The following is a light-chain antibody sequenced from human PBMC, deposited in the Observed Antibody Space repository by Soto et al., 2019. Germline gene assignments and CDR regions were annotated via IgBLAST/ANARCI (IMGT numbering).Light chain of an antibody. V-gene: IGKV3-15*01. J-gene: IGKJ2*01. CDR3: HQYDNWPPT. CDR2: GAS. CDR1: QSVSSS. Sequence: IVLTQSPATLSVSPGETVTLSCRASQSVSSSLAWYQRRPGQAPRLLIYGASTRATGIPARFSGSGSGTEFTLTITSLQSEDFVIYDCHQYDNWPPTFGQGTKLEIK.